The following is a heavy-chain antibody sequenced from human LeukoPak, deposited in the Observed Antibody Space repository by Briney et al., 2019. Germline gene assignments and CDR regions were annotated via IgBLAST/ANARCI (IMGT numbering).Heavy chain of an antibody. CDR1: GGSFSTYD. CDR3: ARLHDPYYSYYPDV. Sequence: GGSLRLSCAASGGSFSTYDMNWVRQAPGKGLEWVSYTTSTGRTTYYADSVKGRFTISRDNAKHSLYWQMNSLRVEAPAVYYCARLHDPYYSYYPDVWGKGRTVTVSS. CDR2: TTSTGRTT. V-gene: IGHV3-48*03. J-gene: IGHJ6*03.